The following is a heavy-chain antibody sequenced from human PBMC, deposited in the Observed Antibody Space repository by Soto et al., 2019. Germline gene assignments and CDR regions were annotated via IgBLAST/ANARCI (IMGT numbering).Heavy chain of an antibody. Sequence: SETLSLTCTVSGGSVSSGSYYWSWIRQPPGKGLEWIGYIYYSGSTNYNPSLKSRVTISVDTSKNQFSLKLSSVTAADTAVYYCARDHYYGSGSYYYYYYGMDVWGQGTTVTVSS. CDR1: GGSVSSGSYY. CDR2: IYYSGST. CDR3: ARDHYYGSGSYYYYYYGMDV. D-gene: IGHD3-10*01. V-gene: IGHV4-61*01. J-gene: IGHJ6*02.